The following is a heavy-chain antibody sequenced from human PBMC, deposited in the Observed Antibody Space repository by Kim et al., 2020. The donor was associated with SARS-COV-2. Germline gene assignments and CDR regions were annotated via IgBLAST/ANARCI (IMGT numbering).Heavy chain of an antibody. CDR3: ANARWLIY. CDR2: TNADGSDT. D-gene: IGHD6-19*01. J-gene: IGHJ4*02. Sequence: GGSLRLSCTASGFTFSSHWMHWVRQAPGKGLVWVSRTNADGSDTAYADSVKGGFTISRDNAKSTLYLQMNSLRAEDTAVYYCANARWLIYWGQGTLVTVSS. V-gene: IGHV3-74*01. CDR1: GFTFSSHW.